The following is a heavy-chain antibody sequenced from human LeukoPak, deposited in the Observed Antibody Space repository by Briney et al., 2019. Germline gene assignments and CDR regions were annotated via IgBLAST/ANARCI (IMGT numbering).Heavy chain of an antibody. CDR3: ARDQLPSIAARFVFYYYGMDV. Sequence: PGGSLRLSCAASGVTFSSYVMSWVRQAPGKGPEWVSGISGSGGGTYYADSVKGRFTISRDNAKNSLYLQMNSLRAEDTAVYYCARDQLPSIAARFVFYYYGMDVWGQGTTVTVSS. CDR1: GVTFSSYV. V-gene: IGHV3-23*01. J-gene: IGHJ6*02. D-gene: IGHD6-6*01. CDR2: ISGSGGGT.